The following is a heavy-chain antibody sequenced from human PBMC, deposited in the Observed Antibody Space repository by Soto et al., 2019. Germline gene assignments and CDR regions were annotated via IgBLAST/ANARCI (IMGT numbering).Heavy chain of an antibody. D-gene: IGHD5-12*01. J-gene: IGHJ4*02. CDR2: ISFDGSNK. V-gene: IGHV3-30-3*01. CDR3: GRARRFGNGYNLGFDY. CDR1: GFTFSSYA. Sequence: QVQLVESGGGVVQPGRSLRLSCAASGFTFSSYAMHWVRQAPGKGLEWVAVISFDGSNKYYADSVKDRFTISRDNSKNTLDMQMSSLRAEDTAVYYCGRARRFGNGYNLGFDYWGQGTLVTVSS.